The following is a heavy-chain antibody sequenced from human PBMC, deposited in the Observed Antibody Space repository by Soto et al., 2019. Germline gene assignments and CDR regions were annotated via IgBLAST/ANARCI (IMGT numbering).Heavy chain of an antibody. J-gene: IGHJ6*02. Sequence: GASVKVSCKASGGTFSSYAIRWVRQAPGQGLEWMGGINPNSGGTNYAQKFQGWVAMTRDTSISTAYMELSRLRSDDTAVYYCARVRAAAGKNYYYYGMDVWGQGTTVTVSS. CDR3: ARVRAAAGKNYYYYGMDV. D-gene: IGHD6-13*01. CDR1: GGTFSSYA. CDR2: INPNSGGT. V-gene: IGHV1-2*04.